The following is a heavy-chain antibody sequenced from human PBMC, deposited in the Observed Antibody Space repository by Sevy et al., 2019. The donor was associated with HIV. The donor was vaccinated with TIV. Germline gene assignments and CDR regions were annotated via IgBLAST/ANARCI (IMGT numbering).Heavy chain of an antibody. V-gene: IGHV5-51*01. Sequence: GESLKISCKASGYKFTTYWIGWARQMPWKGLEWMGMIYPRDSDTRYSPSFQGQVTISADTSINTAYLQWSSLKASDTAMYFCARHVDMTTLIGGLYYFDSWGQGTLVTVSS. J-gene: IGHJ4*02. D-gene: IGHD4-4*01. CDR1: GYKFTTYW. CDR2: IYPRDSDT. CDR3: ARHVDMTTLIGGLYYFDS.